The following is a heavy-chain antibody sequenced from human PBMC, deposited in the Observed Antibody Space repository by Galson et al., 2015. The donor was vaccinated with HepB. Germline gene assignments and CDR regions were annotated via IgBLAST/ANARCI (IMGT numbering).Heavy chain of an antibody. J-gene: IGHJ6*02. Sequence: SVKVSCKAAGYTFTGYYMHWVRQAPGQGLEWMGWIDPKSGGTNYAQKFQGRVTMTRDTSISTAYMELSRLKSDDTAVYYCARAQIDYVDNSGFLVESYHYGMDVWGQGTTVTVSS. CDR1: GYTFTGYY. CDR3: ARAQIDYVDNSGFLVESYHYGMDV. CDR2: IDPKSGGT. D-gene: IGHD3-22*01. V-gene: IGHV1-2*02.